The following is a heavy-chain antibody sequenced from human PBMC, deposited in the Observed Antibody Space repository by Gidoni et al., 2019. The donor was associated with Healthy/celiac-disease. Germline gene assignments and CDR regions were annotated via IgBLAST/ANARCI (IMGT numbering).Heavy chain of an antibody. Sequence: QVQLVESGGGVVQPGRSLRLSCAASGFTFSSYGMHWVRQAPGKGLEWVAVIWYDGSNKYYADSVKGRFTISRDNSKNTLYLQMNSLRAEDTAVYYCARELCSSSWYGGCYYYYGMDVWGQGTTVTVSS. CDR1: GFTFSSYG. D-gene: IGHD6-13*01. J-gene: IGHJ6*02. CDR3: ARELCSSSWYGGCYYYYGMDV. CDR2: IWYDGSNK. V-gene: IGHV3-33*01.